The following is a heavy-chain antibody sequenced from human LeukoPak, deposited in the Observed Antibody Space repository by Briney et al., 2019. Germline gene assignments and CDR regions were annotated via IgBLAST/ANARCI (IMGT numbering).Heavy chain of an antibody. CDR2: IYYNGSP. V-gene: IGHV4-59*08. CDR3: ARHGSDWAFDF. CDR1: GGSISSYY. D-gene: IGHD6-19*01. Sequence: PSETLSLTCTVSGGSISSYYWSWLRQSPGKALEWIGYIYYNGSPNYNPSLKSRATISIDTSKNQFSLKLSSVTATDTAVYYCARHGSDWAFDFWGRGTLVTVSS. J-gene: IGHJ4*02.